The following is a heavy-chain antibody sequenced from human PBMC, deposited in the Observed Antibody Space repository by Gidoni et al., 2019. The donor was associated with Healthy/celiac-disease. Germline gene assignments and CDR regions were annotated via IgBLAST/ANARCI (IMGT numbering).Heavy chain of an antibody. CDR2: IWYDGSNK. J-gene: IGHJ3*02. Sequence: QVQLVESGGGVVQPGRSLRLSCAASGFTFSSYGMHWVRQAPGKGLEWVAVIWYDGSNKYYADSVKGRFTISRDNSKNTLYLQMNSLRAEDTAVYYCATLPGDGDWAPDAFDIWGQGTMVTVSS. V-gene: IGHV3-33*01. D-gene: IGHD2-21*02. CDR1: GFTFSSYG. CDR3: ATLPGDGDWAPDAFDI.